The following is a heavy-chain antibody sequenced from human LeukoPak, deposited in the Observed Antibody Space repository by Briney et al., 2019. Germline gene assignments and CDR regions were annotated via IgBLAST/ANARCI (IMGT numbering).Heavy chain of an antibody. CDR3: VRLRRNSDTSGFYYYYDF. V-gene: IGHV3-21*01. Sequence: PGGSLRLSYLASGYTFSSYSINWVRQAPGKGLEWVSSISVRSNYIYYADSVRGRFRISRDDARDSLYLQMKSLRAEDTAVYYCVRLRRNSDTSGFYYYYDFWGQGTLVSVSS. D-gene: IGHD3-22*01. J-gene: IGHJ4*02. CDR2: ISVRSNYI. CDR1: GYTFSSYS.